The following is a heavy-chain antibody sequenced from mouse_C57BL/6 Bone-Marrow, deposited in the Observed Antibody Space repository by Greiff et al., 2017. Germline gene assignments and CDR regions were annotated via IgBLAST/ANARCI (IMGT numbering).Heavy chain of an antibody. D-gene: IGHD2-4*01. CDR3: ARRYDYRDY. CDR2: IYPGSGST. J-gene: IGHJ2*01. CDR1: GYTFTSYW. Sequence: QVKLQQPGAELVKPGASVKMSCKASGYTFTSYWLTWVKQRPGQGLEWIGDIYPGSGSTNYNEKFKSKATLTVDTSSSTAYMQLSSLTSEDSAVYYCARRYDYRDYWGQGTTRTVSS. V-gene: IGHV1-55*01.